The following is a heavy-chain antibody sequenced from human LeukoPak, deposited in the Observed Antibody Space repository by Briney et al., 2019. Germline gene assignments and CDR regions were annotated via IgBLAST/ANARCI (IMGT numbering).Heavy chain of an antibody. J-gene: IGHJ4*02. CDR1: GFTVSGVY. CDR2: IYSDDST. D-gene: IGHD6-13*01. V-gene: IGHV3-53*01. Sequence: GGSLRLSCVASGFTVSGVYMSWVRQAPGQGLDWVSVIYSDDSTYYADSVKGRFTISRDNSKNTLNLQMNSLRAEDTAVYYCASRPRDAAALDYWGQGTLVTVSS. CDR3: ASRPRDAAALDY.